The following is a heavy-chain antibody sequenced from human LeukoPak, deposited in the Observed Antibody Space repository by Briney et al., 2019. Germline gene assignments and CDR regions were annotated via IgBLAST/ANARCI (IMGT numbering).Heavy chain of an antibody. CDR3: ARDRKRFDWLSGDAFAI. D-gene: IGHD3-9*01. CDR1: GGSISSGGYY. Sequence: SETLSLTCTVSGGSISSGGYYWSWIRQHPGKGLEWIGYIYYSGSTYYNPSLKSRVTISVDQSKNPFFLKLSSVTAADTAVYYCARDRKRFDWLSGDAFAIWGQGTMVTVAS. V-gene: IGHV4-31*03. CDR2: IYYSGST. J-gene: IGHJ3*02.